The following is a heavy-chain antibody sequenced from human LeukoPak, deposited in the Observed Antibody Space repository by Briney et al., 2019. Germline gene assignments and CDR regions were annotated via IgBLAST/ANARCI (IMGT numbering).Heavy chain of an antibody. Sequence: GGSLRLSCAASGFTFDDYGMNWVRQAPGKGLEWVSYISRSGNTVYYGDSVKGRFTISRDNAKNSLYLQMNSLRVEDTAVYYCARESDMVATSFDYWGQGTLVTVSS. V-gene: IGHV3-48*03. CDR2: ISRSGNTV. CDR3: ARESDMVATSFDY. D-gene: IGHD5-12*01. CDR1: GFTFDDYG. J-gene: IGHJ4*02.